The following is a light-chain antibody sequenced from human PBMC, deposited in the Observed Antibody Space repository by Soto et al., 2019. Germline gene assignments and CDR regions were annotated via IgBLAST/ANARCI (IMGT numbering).Light chain of an antibody. J-gene: IGKJ1*01. Sequence: DIPMSQSPSTLSASVGDRVTITCRASQSISSWLAWYQQKPGKAPKLLIYKASSLESGVPSRFSGSGSGTDFTLTISRLEPEDFAVYYCQQYGSSGTFGQGTKVDI. V-gene: IGKV1-5*03. CDR2: KAS. CDR1: QSISSW. CDR3: QQYGSSGT.